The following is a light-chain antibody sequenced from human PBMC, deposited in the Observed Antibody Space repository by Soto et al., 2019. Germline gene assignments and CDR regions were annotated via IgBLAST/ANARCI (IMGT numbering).Light chain of an antibody. CDR3: SAYSTGSTPVL. CDR2: DVN. CDR1: SSDVGSTFNY. Sequence: QSALTQPASVSGSPGQSITISCTGTSSDVGSTFNYVSWYQHHPGKAPRLIMSDVNHRPSGVSDRFSGSKSDNTASLTISGLQAEDEGHYFCSAYSTGSTPVLFGGGTKHTVL. J-gene: IGLJ3*02. V-gene: IGLV2-14*03.